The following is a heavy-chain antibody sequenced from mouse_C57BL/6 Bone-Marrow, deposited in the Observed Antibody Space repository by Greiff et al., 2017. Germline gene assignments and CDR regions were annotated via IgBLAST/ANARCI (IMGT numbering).Heavy chain of an antibody. CDR3: ARQGLRGFAY. Sequence: EVMLVESGGGLVQPGGSLKLSCAASGFTFSDYGMAWVRQAPRKGPEWVAFISNLAYSIYYADTVTGRFTISRENAKNTLYLEMSSLRSEDTAMYYCARQGLRGFAYWGQGTLVTVSA. J-gene: IGHJ3*01. D-gene: IGHD2-4*01. V-gene: IGHV5-15*01. CDR1: GFTFSDYG. CDR2: ISNLAYSI.